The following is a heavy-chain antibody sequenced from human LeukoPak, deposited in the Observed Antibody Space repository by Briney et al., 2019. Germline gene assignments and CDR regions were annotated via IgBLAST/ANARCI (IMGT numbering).Heavy chain of an antibody. J-gene: IGHJ4*02. V-gene: IGHV3-23*01. CDR1: GFTFSSYA. CDR3: AKVGVGAERLWLVFDY. Sequence: PGGSLRLSCAASGFTFSSYAMSWVRQAPGKGLEWVSAISGSGGSTYYADSVKGRFTISRDNSKNTLYLQMNSLRAEDTAVYYCAKVGVGAERLWLVFDYWGQGTLVTVSS. D-gene: IGHD6-19*01. CDR2: ISGSGGST.